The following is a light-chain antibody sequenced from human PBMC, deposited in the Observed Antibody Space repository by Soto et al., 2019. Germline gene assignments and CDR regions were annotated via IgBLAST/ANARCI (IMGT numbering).Light chain of an antibody. V-gene: IGKV1-12*01. J-gene: IGKJ4*01. CDR3: QQANSFPLT. CDR2: TAS. Sequence: DIQMTQSPSSVSASVGDRVTISCRTSQGISSLLAWYQQKPGKAPNLLIHTASSLQSGVPSRFSGSGSGTDFTLTISSLQPEDFATYYCQQANSFPLTFGGGTKVEIK. CDR1: QGISSL.